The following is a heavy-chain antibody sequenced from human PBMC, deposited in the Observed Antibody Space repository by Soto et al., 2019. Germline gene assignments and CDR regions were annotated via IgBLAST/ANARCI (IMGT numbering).Heavy chain of an antibody. J-gene: IGHJ4*01. V-gene: IGHV6-1*01. D-gene: IGHD1-26*01. Sequence: SQTLSLPCAITGDSVSSNSAGWSWVRQSPSRGLEWLGRTYYRSKWYYEYAVSVRGRITINPDTFKNQYSLQLNSVTPEDTAVYFCARGEQYSGRIFDYWGQGTLVTVSS. CDR3: ARGEQYSGRIFDY. CDR2: TYYRSKWYY. CDR1: GDSVSSNSAG.